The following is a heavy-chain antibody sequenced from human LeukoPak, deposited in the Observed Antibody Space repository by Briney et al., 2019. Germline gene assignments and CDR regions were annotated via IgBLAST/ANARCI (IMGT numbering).Heavy chain of an antibody. CDR3: ARGYSYGSDAFDI. CDR1: GGTFSSYA. CDR2: IIPILGIA. V-gene: IGHV1-69*04. D-gene: IGHD5-18*01. Sequence: SVKVSCKASGGTFSSYAISWVRQAPGQGLEWMGRIIPILGIANYAQKFQGRVTITADKSTSTAYMELSSLKSEDTAVYYCARGYSYGSDAFDIWGQGTMVTVSS. J-gene: IGHJ3*02.